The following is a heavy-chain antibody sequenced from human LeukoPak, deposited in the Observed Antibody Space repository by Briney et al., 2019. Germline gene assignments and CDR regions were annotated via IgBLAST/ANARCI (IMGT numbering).Heavy chain of an antibody. CDR1: GGSISSLGYS. V-gene: IGHV4-30-2*01. CDR2: IFHSGTT. D-gene: IGHD5-18*01. CDR3: ARPGVGSGRYGAFDI. J-gene: IGHJ3*02. Sequence: SETLSLTCTVSGGSISSLGYSWSWIRQPPGKGLEWIGYIFHSGTTYYNPSLETRVTLSVDRSKNQFSLKLSSVTAADSAVYYCARPGVGSGRYGAFDIWGQGTMVTVSS.